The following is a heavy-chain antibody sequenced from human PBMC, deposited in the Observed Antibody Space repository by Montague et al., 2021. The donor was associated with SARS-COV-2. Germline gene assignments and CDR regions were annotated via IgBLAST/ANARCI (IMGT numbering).Heavy chain of an antibody. J-gene: IGHJ4*02. Sequence: SLRLSCAASGFTFSSYAMHWVRQAPGKGLEYVSAISSNGGSTYYANSVKGRFTISRDNSKNTLYLQMGSLRAEDMAVYYCARDVSGYVDYWGQGALVTVSS. CDR1: GFTFSSYA. CDR3: ARDVSGYVDY. D-gene: IGHD3-22*01. V-gene: IGHV3-64*01. CDR2: ISSNGGST.